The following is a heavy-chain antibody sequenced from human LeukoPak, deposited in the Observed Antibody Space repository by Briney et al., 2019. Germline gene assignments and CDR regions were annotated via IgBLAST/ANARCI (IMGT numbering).Heavy chain of an antibody. Sequence: ESGPTLVHPPQTLTLTYTFSGFSLSTRGLGVGWLRQPPGKALEWLALIYWDDIKRYSPSLKSRLTITKDTSNNQVVLTMTNMDPVDTATYYCAHKGSGDWYFGLWGRGTVVTVSS. CDR1: GFSLSTRGLG. CDR3: AHKGSGDWYFGL. V-gene: IGHV2-5*02. CDR2: IYWDDIK. D-gene: IGHD3-3*01. J-gene: IGHJ2*01.